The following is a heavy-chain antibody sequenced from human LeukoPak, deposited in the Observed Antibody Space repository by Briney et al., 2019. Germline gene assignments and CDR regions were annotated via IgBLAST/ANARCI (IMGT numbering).Heavy chain of an antibody. D-gene: IGHD3-10*01. CDR1: GFTFSNYW. CDR2: INSDGSST. CDR3: AKASMVRGVIDY. V-gene: IGHV3-74*01. J-gene: IGHJ4*02. Sequence: GGSLRLSCGASGFTFSNYWMHWVRQVPGKGLEWVSRINSDGSSTSYADSVKGRFTISRDNAKNTLHLQMNSLTVEDTAVYYCAKASMVRGVIDYWGQGTLVTVSS.